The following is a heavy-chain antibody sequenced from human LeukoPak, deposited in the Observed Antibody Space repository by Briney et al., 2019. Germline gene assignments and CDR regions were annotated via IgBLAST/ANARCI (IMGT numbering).Heavy chain of an antibody. J-gene: IGHJ4*02. CDR2: ISSSGTYI. V-gene: IGHV3-21*01. CDR1: TFTFSSYN. D-gene: IGHD1-14*01. CDR3: AKPTDY. Sequence: GGSLRLSCAASTFTFSSYNMNWVRQAPGKGLEWVSSISSSGTYIYYRDSVKGRFTISRDNAENSLYLEMNSLRAEDTAVYYCAKPTDYWGQGTLVTVSS.